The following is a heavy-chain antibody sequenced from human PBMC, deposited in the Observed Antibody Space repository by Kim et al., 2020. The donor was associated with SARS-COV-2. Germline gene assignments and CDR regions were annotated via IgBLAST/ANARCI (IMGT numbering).Heavy chain of an antibody. D-gene: IGHD5-12*01. Sequence: SETLSLTCTVSGGSISSSSYYWGWIRQPPGKGLEWIGSIYYSGSTYYNPSLKSRVTISVDTSKNQFSLKLSSVTAADTAVYYCARGGFSGYDQAAVDYWGQGTLVTVSS. J-gene: IGHJ4*02. CDR3: ARGGFSGYDQAAVDY. CDR2: IYYSGST. CDR1: GGSISSSSYY. V-gene: IGHV4-39*01.